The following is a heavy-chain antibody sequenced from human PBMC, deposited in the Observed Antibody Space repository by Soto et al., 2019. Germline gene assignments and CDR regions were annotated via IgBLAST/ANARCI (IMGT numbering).Heavy chain of an antibody. CDR3: AAPRDEYGSGISWFTYGMDV. V-gene: IGHV3-23*01. CDR2: LNGAGGST. Sequence: GWSLRLSCLASGFTFSDYAMTWCRHVPGRGLEWVSSLNGAGGSTYYADSVRGRFTISRDNSQNTLFLQMNRLTVDDTAIYYCAAPRDEYGSGISWFTYGMDVWGQGTTVTVSS. D-gene: IGHD3-10*01. J-gene: IGHJ6*02. CDR1: GFTFSDYA.